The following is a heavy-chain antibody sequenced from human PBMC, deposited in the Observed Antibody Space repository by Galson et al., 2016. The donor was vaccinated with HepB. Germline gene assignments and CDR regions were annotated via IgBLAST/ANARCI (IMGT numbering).Heavy chain of an antibody. Sequence: SVKVSCKASGYTFINYAMNWVRQAPGQGLEWMGWINTNTGNPTYAQGFTGRFVFSFDSSVSTAYLQITSLKAEDTAVYYCARRDQMYYYDSRGAFWFDPWGQGTLVTVS. CDR2: INTNTGNP. J-gene: IGHJ5*02. D-gene: IGHD3-22*01. V-gene: IGHV7-4-1*02. CDR1: GYTFINYA. CDR3: ARRDQMYYYDSRGAFWFDP.